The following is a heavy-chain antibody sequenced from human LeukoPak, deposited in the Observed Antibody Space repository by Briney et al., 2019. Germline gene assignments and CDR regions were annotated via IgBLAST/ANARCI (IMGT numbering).Heavy chain of an antibody. D-gene: IGHD2-2*01. CDR2: ISYDGSNK. CDR3: AKEGRRYCSSTSCYLGDY. Sequence: GRSLRLSCAASGFIFSSYGMHRVRQAPGKGLEWVAVISYDGSNKYYADSVKGRFTISRDNSKNTLYLQMNSLRAEDTAVYYCAKEGRRYCSSTSCYLGDYWGQGTLVTVSS. V-gene: IGHV3-30*18. CDR1: GFIFSSYG. J-gene: IGHJ4*02.